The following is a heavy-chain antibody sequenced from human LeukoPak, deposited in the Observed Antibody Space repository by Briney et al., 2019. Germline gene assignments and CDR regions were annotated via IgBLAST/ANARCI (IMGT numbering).Heavy chain of an antibody. D-gene: IGHD4-17*01. V-gene: IGHV3-7*01. CDR2: IKQDGSEK. CDR3: ARIGWDYGDYRPYYYYYYGMDV. CDR1: GFTFSSYW. J-gene: IGHJ6*02. Sequence: GGSLRLSCAASGFTFSSYWMSWVRQAPGKGLEWVANIKQDGSEKYYVDSVNGRFTISRDNAKNSLYLQMNSLRAEDTAVYYCARIGWDYGDYRPYYYYYYGMDVWGQGTTVTVSS.